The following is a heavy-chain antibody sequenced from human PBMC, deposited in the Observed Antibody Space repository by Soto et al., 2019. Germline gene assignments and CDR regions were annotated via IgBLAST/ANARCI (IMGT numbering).Heavy chain of an antibody. V-gene: IGHV4-30-4*01. J-gene: IGHJ6*02. CDR1: GGSISGRGYC. CDR2: IYYSGST. Sequence: SELLSLTSTVAGGSISGRGYCWSWIRQPPGKGLEWIGYIYYSGSTYYNPSLKSRVTISVDASKNQFSLQLNSVTPEDTAVYFCARESPYNWNFDYYYGMDVWGQGTTVTVSS. D-gene: IGHD1-7*01. CDR3: ARESPYNWNFDYYYGMDV.